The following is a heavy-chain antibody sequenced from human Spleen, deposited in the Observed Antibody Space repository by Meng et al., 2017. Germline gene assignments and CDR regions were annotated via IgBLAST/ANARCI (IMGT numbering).Heavy chain of an antibody. V-gene: IGHV3-15*01. Sequence: GGSLRLSCEGSGFTFSNAYMTWVRQVPGKRLEWVGRIKSKPDGETIDYAAPVKGRFTISRDDSKNTVYLQMNSLKTEDTAVYYCTTDLFPPVYYYDSSAIRHAFDIWGQGTMVTVSS. D-gene: IGHD3-22*01. J-gene: IGHJ3*02. CDR3: TTDLFPPVYYYDSSAIRHAFDI. CDR1: GFTFSNAY. CDR2: IKSKPDGETI.